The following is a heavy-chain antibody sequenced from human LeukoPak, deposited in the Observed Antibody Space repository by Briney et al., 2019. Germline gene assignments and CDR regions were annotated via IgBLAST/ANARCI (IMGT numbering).Heavy chain of an antibody. J-gene: IGHJ4*02. CDR3: AKEGGYNYGYLDY. V-gene: IGHV3-23*01. CDR1: GFTYSIYA. D-gene: IGHD5-18*01. CDR2: ISGSGDT. Sequence: GGSLRLSCAVSGFTYSIYAMSWVRQAPGKGLEGVSTISGSGDTYYVDSVKGRFTISRDNSKNTLYLQMNSPRAEDTAVYYCAKEGGYNYGYLDYWGQGTLVTVSS.